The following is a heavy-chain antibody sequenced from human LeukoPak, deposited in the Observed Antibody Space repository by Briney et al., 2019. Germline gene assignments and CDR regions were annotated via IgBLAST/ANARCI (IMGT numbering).Heavy chain of an antibody. D-gene: IGHD3-10*01. CDR2: IYYSGST. CDR3: ARLWFRELY. J-gene: IGHJ4*02. CDR1: GGSISSSSYY. Sequence: SETLSLTCTVSGGSISSSSYYWGWIRQPPGKGLEWIGSIYYSGSTYYNPSLKSRVTISVDTSKNQFSLKLSSVTAADTAVYYCARLWFRELYWGQGTLVTVSS. V-gene: IGHV4-39*01.